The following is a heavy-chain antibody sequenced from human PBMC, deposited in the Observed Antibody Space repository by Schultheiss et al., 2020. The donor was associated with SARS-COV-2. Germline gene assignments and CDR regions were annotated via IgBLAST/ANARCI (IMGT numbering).Heavy chain of an antibody. V-gene: IGHV3-9*01. CDR3: AKDMAPDTTMGAGYFYGMDV. CDR1: GFTFTSYA. D-gene: IGHD5-18*01. J-gene: IGHJ6*02. Sequence: SLKISCAASGFTFTSYALNWVRQAPGKGLEWVSGISWNSGSIGYADSVKGRFTISRDNAKNSLYLQMNSLRVEDTALYFCAKDMAPDTTMGAGYFYGMDVWGQGTTVTVSS. CDR2: ISWNSGSI.